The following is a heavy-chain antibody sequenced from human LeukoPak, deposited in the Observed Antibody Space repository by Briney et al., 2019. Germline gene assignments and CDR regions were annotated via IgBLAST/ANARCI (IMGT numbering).Heavy chain of an antibody. D-gene: IGHD3-22*01. CDR1: GFTFSSYA. J-gene: IGHJ6*02. CDR2: INDNGDGT. Sequence: GGSLRLSCAASGFTFSSYAMSWVRQAPGKGLKWVSTINDNGDGTYYADSVKGRFTISRDNSKNTLYLQMNSLRAEDTAVYYCARDAYDSLYYYGMDVWGQGTTVTVSS. CDR3: ARDAYDSLYYYGMDV. V-gene: IGHV3-23*01.